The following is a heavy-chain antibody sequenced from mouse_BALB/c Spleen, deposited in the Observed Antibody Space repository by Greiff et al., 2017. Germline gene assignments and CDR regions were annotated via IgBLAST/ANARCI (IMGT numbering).Heavy chain of an antibody. CDR3: ARVPLRRRDYFDY. CDR2: ISYSGST. Sequence: EVKLVESGPGLVKPSQSLSLTCTVTGYSITSDYAWNWIRQFPGNKLEWMGYISYSGSTSYNPSLKSRISITRDTSKNQFFLQLNSVTTEDTATYYCARVPLRRRDYFDYWGQGTTLTVSS. J-gene: IGHJ2*01. D-gene: IGHD1-2*01. V-gene: IGHV3-2*02. CDR1: GYSITSDYA.